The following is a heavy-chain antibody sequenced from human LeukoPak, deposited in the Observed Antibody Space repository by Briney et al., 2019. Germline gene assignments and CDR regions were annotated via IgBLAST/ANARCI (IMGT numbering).Heavy chain of an antibody. Sequence: LETLSLTCTVSGGSISSSIYYWGWIRQPPGKGLEWIGSIYYSGSTYYNPSLKSRVTISVDTSKNQFSLKLSSVTAADTAVYYCARDLSPRIWGQGTLVTVSS. CDR1: GGSISSSIYY. CDR3: ARDLSPRI. CDR2: IYYSGST. J-gene: IGHJ4*02. V-gene: IGHV4-39*07.